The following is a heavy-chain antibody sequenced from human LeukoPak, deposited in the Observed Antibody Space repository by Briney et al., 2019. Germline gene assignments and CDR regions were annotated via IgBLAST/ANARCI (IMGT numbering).Heavy chain of an antibody. D-gene: IGHD2-2*01. V-gene: IGHV4-34*01. J-gene: IGHJ4*02. CDR1: GGSFSGDY. CDR3: ARSYAHDY. Sequence: SEALSLTCAVYGGSFSGDYWSWIRQPPGKGLEWIGEINHSGSTNYNPSLKSRVTISVDTSKNQFSLKLSSVTAADTAVYYCARSYAHDYWGQGTLVTVSS. CDR2: INHSGST.